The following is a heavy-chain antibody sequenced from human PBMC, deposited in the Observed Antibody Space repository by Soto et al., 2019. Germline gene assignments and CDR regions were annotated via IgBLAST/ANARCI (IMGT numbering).Heavy chain of an antibody. J-gene: IGHJ6*02. D-gene: IGHD3-10*01. Sequence: QVQLQESGPGLVKPSQTLSLTCTVSGGSISSGGYYWSWIRQHPGKGLEWIGYIYYSGSTYYNPSLKSRVTISVDTSKNQFSLKLRSVTAADTAVYYCAREFGELLDYGMDVWGQGTTVTVSS. V-gene: IGHV4-31*03. CDR1: GGSISSGGYY. CDR3: AREFGELLDYGMDV. CDR2: IYYSGST.